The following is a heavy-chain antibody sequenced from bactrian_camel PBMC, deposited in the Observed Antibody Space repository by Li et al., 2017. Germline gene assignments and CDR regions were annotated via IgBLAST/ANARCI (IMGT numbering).Heavy chain of an antibody. J-gene: IGHJ7*01. Sequence: VQLVESGGGLVQIGGSLRLSCAASGFTFSTYAMNWVRQAPGKGLEWISAINSGDGSTYYADSVKGRFTISRDNAENTLYLQLNSLKTEDTAMYYCAKARGDMWIFYYSMEYWGKGTQVTVS. CDR2: INSGDGST. CDR1: GFTFSTYA. V-gene: IGHV3S31*01.